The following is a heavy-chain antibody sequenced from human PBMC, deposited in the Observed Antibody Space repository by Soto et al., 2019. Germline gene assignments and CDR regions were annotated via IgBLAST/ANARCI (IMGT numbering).Heavy chain of an antibody. J-gene: IGHJ5*02. V-gene: IGHV1-18*01. D-gene: IGHD2-2*01. CDR3: ARTSSTVPSNWFEP. CDR1: GYTFTSYG. CDR2: ISAYNGNT. Sequence: XSVKVSCKASGYTFTSYGISWVRQAPGQGLEWMGWISAYNGNTNYAQKLQGRVTMTTDTSTSTAYMELRSLRSDDTAVYYCARTSSTVPSNWFEPWGKGTLVTVSS.